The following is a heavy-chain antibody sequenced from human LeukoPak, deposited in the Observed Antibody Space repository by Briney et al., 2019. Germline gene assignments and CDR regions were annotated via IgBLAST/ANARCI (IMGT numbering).Heavy chain of an antibody. J-gene: IGHJ4*02. D-gene: IGHD3-22*01. Sequence: GGSLRLSCAASGFTFSNHWMSWVRQAPGKGLEWVAGVSGSGGSTNYADSVKGRFTISRDNPKNTLYLQMNSLRAEDTAVYFCAKRGVVIRVILVGFHKEAYYFDSWGQGALVTVSS. CDR1: GFTFSNHW. CDR2: VSGSGGST. CDR3: AKRGVVIRVILVGFHKEAYYFDS. V-gene: IGHV3-23*01.